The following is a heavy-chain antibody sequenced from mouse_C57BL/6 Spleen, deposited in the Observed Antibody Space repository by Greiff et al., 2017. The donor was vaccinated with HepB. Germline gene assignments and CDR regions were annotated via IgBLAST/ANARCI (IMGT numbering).Heavy chain of an antibody. CDR1: GYTFTSYW. V-gene: IGHV1-7*01. Sequence: VQLQQSGAELAKPGASVKLSCKASGYTFTSYWMHWVKQRPGQGLEWIGYINPSSGYTKYNQKFKDKATLTADKSASTAYMQLSSLTYEDSAVYYCASITTVVDSFDYWGQGTTLTVSS. CDR3: ASITTVVDSFDY. D-gene: IGHD1-1*01. CDR2: INPSSGYT. J-gene: IGHJ2*01.